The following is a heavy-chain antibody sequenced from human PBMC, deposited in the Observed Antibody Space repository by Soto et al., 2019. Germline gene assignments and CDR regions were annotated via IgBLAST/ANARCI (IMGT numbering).Heavy chain of an antibody. CDR2: IRGDGTRT. CDR3: ARGHGTSEPAY. V-gene: IGHV3-74*01. J-gene: IGHJ4*02. D-gene: IGHD1-26*01. Sequence: GGSLRLSCAASGFTFRDYWMNWVRQRPGEGLVWVSGIRGDGTRTEYAASVKGRFITSRDRAKNTVYLQMDSLRADDTAVYYCARGHGTSEPAYWGQGALVTAPQ. CDR1: GFTFRDYW.